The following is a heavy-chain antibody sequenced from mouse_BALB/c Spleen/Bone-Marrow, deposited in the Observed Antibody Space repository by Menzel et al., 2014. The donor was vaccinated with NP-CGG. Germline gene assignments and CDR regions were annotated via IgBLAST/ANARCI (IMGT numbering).Heavy chain of an antibody. Sequence: EVQLVESGGGLVQPGESLKLSCATSGFTFSDYYMYWVRQTPEKRLEWVAYISNGGGSSTYYPDTVKGRFTISRDNAKNTLYLQMSRLKSEDTAMYYCASPGAYWGQGTLVTVSA. CDR2: ISNGGGSST. CDR1: GFTFSDYY. D-gene: IGHD4-1*01. J-gene: IGHJ3*01. CDR3: ASPGAY. V-gene: IGHV5-12*02.